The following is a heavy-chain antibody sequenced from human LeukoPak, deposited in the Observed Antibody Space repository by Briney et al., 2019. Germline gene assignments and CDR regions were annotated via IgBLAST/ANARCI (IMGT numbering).Heavy chain of an antibody. CDR3: ARVVRIAVIYYYYYMDV. D-gene: IGHD6-19*01. CDR2: ISSGSNTI. Sequence: GGSLRLSCAASGFTFSIYNMNWVRQAPGKGLEWVSYISSGSNTIYYADSVKGRFTIARDNAKNSLYLQMSSLRAEDTAVYYCARVVRIAVIYYYYYMDVWGIGTTVTVSS. CDR1: GFTFSIYN. J-gene: IGHJ6*03. V-gene: IGHV3-48*01.